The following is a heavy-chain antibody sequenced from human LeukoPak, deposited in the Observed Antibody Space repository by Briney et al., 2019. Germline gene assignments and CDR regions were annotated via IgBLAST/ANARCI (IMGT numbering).Heavy chain of an antibody. CDR1: GFTFSSYD. D-gene: IGHD2-2*01. CDR2: ISGGGGSI. J-gene: IGHJ3*02. Sequence: AGGSLRLSCAASGFTFSSYDMSCVRQAPGKGLKWVSAISGGGGSINYADSVKGRFTISRDNSKNTLYLQMNSLRAEDTAVYYCAKEGYCSSTSCSYDAFDIWGQGTMVTVSS. CDR3: AKEGYCSSTSCSYDAFDI. V-gene: IGHV3-23*01.